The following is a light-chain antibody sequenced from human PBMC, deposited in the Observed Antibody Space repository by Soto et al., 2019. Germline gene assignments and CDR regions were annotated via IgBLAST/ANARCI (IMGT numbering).Light chain of an antibody. CDR3: SSYTSSSTYV. V-gene: IGLV2-14*01. CDR1: SSDVGGYNY. J-gene: IGLJ1*01. CDR2: EVS. Sequence: QSVLTQPASVSVSPGQSITSSCTGTSSDVGGYNYVSWYQQHPGKAPKLMIYEVSNRPSGVSNRFSGSKSGNTASLTIFGLQAEDEADYYCSSYTSSSTYVFGTGTKVTVL.